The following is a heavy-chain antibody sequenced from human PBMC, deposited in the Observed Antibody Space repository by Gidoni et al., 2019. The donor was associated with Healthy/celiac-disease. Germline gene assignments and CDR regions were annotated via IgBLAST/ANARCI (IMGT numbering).Heavy chain of an antibody. CDR1: GFTFSSYG. D-gene: IGHD3-22*01. V-gene: IGHV3-30*03. CDR2: ISYDGSNK. CDR3: ARDGGLWVVVITEYYFDY. J-gene: IGHJ4*02. Sequence: QVQLVESGGGVVQPGRSLRLSCAASGFTFSSYGRHWVRQAPGKGLEWVAVISYDGSNKYYADSVKGRFTISRDNSKNTLYLQMNSLRAEDTAVYYCARDGGLWVVVITEYYFDYWGQGTLVTVSS.